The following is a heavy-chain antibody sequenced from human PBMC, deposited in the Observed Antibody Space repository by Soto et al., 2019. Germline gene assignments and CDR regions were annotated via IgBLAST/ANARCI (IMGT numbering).Heavy chain of an antibody. V-gene: IGHV3-23*01. D-gene: IGHD3-10*01. Sequence: EVQLLESGGGLVQPGGSLRLSCTVSGVTFSNYAMNWVRQAPGKGLEWVSSLSGSGGTTYYADSVKGRFIISRDNSKNTLYLLMYSLRAEDTALYYCAKQRADYGSGADTFYFDSWGQGALVTVSS. CDR3: AKQRADYGSGADTFYFDS. CDR2: LSGSGGTT. J-gene: IGHJ4*02. CDR1: GVTFSNYA.